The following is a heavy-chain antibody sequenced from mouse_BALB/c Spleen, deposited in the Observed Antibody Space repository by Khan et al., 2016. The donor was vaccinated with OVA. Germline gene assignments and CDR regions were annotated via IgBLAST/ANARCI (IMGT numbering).Heavy chain of an antibody. D-gene: IGHD1-1*01. V-gene: IGHV1-7*01. CDR1: GYTFTSYW. J-gene: IGHJ3*01. CDR3: ANHGSSSAWLTY. Sequence: QVQLQQSGAELAKPGASVKMSCKASGYTFTSYWMHWVKQRPGQGLEWIGYINPSTGYIEYNQRFKDKATLTADKSSSTAYMQLSSLTSEESAVYYCANHGSSSAWLTYWGQGTLVTVSA. CDR2: INPSTGYI.